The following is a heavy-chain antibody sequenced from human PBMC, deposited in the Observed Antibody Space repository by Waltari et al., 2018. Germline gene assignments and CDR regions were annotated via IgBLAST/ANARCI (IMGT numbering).Heavy chain of an antibody. D-gene: IGHD3-10*01. CDR1: GGSFSGYY. J-gene: IGHJ5*02. CDR2: INHSGST. CDR3: ARGIGYGSGSPTYNWFDP. V-gene: IGHV4-34*01. Sequence: QVQLQQWGAGLLKPSETLSLTCAVYGGSFSGYYWSWIRQPPGKGLEWIGEINHSGSTNDNPSLKSRVTISVDTSKNQFSRKLSSVTAADTAVYYCARGIGYGSGSPTYNWFDPWGQGTLVTVSS.